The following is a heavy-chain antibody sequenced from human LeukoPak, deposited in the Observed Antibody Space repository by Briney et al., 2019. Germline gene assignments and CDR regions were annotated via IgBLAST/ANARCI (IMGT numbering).Heavy chain of an antibody. CDR3: ARRGFGELFLEHWFDP. Sequence: GESLKISCEGSGGSFTKFWIGWVRQMPGKGLELMGIIYPADSDTRYSPSFQGQVTISADKSISTAYLQWSSLKASDTAMYYCARRGFGELFLEHWFDPWGQGTLVTVSS. CDR1: GGSFTKFW. V-gene: IGHV5-51*01. CDR2: IYPADSDT. J-gene: IGHJ5*02. D-gene: IGHD3-10*01.